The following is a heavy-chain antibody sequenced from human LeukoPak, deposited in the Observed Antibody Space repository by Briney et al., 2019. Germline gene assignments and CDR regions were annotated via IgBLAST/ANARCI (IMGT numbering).Heavy chain of an antibody. D-gene: IGHD5-18*01. CDR2: ISSSSSYI. V-gene: IGHV3-21*01. Sequence: TGGSLRLSCAASGFTFSSYSMNWVRQAPGKGREWGSSISSSSSYIYYADSVKGRFTISRDNAKNSLYLQMNSLRAEDTAVYYCARVYSYGYGGSENDYWGQGTLVTVSS. CDR3: ARVYSYGYGGSENDY. J-gene: IGHJ4*02. CDR1: GFTFSSYS.